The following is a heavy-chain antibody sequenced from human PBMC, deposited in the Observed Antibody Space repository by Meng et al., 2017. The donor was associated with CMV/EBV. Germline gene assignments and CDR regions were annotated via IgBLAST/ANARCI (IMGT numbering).Heavy chain of an antibody. J-gene: IGHJ4*02. CDR2: INPNSGGT. Sequence: ASVKVSCKASGYTFTGYYMHWVRQAPGQGLEWMGWINPNSGGTNYAQKFQGRVTMTRDTSISTAYMELSRLRSDDTAVYYCAGVSPRGGGSKTGGIYYFDYWGQGTLVTVSS. V-gene: IGHV1-2*02. D-gene: IGHD2-21*01. CDR1: GYTFTGYY. CDR3: AGVSPRGGGSKTGGIYYFDY.